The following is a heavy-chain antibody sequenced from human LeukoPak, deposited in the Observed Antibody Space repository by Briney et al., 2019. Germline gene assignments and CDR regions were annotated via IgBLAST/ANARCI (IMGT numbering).Heavy chain of an antibody. CDR3: VLGSPFDY. D-gene: IGHD3-10*01. Sequence: GGSLRLSCAASGFTFSSYSMDWVRQAPGKGLEWVSYISSSSRSIYYADSVKGRFTISRDNANNSLSLQMNSLRDEDTAVYYCVLGSPFDYWGQGALVTVSS. CDR1: GFTFSSYS. CDR2: ISSSSRSI. V-gene: IGHV3-48*02. J-gene: IGHJ4*02.